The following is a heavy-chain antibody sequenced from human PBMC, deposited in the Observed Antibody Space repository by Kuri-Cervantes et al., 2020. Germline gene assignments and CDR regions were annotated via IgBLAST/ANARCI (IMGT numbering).Heavy chain of an antibody. Sequence: ASVKVSCKASGYTFTSYGISWVRQAPGQGLEWMGWISAYNGNTNYVQKLQGRVTMTKDTSTSTAYMELRSLGSDDTAVYYCARAGAYGAYLNFYCYYGLDVWGQGTTVTVSS. CDR2: ISAYNGNT. CDR1: GYTFTSYG. D-gene: IGHD4-17*01. J-gene: IGHJ6*02. V-gene: IGHV1-18*01. CDR3: ARAGAYGAYLNFYCYYGLDV.